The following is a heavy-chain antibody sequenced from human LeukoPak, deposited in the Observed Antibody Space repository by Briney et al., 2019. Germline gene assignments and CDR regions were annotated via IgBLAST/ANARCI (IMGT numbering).Heavy chain of an antibody. V-gene: IGHV3-11*06. J-gene: IGHJ6*02. D-gene: IGHD4-17*01. CDR3: ARVPVRGMDV. Sequence: GRFTISRDNAKNSLYLQMNSLRAEDTAVYYCARVPVRGMDVWGQGTTVTVSS.